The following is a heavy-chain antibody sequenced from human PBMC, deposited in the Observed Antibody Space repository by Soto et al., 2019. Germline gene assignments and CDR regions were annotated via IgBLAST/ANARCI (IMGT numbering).Heavy chain of an antibody. CDR2: INPSGGST. D-gene: IGHD2-15*01. Sequence: ASVKVSCKASGYTFTSYYMRWVRQAPGQGLEWMGIINPSGGSTSYAQKFQGRVTMTRDTSTSTVYMELSSLRSEDTAVYYCASYSRSDSLLDYWGQGTLVTVSS. CDR1: GYTFTSYY. J-gene: IGHJ4*02. V-gene: IGHV1-46*03. CDR3: ASYSRSDSLLDY.